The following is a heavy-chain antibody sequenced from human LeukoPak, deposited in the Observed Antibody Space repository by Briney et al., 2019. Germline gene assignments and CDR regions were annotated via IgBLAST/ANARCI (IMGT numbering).Heavy chain of an antibody. D-gene: IGHD5-24*01. Sequence: SETLSLTCAVYGGLFSPYYWSWIRQSPGKGLEWIAEIDHRGDTNYNPSVKSRVTISIDTSKNQFSLNMRSLSAADTAFYYCARGATISETGYFDFWGQGTLVTVSS. CDR3: ARGATISETGYFDF. J-gene: IGHJ4*03. CDR1: GGLFSPYY. V-gene: IGHV4-34*01. CDR2: IDHRGDT.